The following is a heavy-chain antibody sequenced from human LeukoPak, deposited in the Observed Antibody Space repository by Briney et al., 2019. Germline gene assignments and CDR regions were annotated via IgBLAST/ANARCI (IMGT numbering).Heavy chain of an antibody. Sequence: SETLSLTCAVYGGSFSGYYWSWIRQPPGKGLEWIGEINHSGSTNYNPSLKSRVTISVDTSKNQFSLKLSSVTAADTAVYYCARSLGRVPAAFYGMDVWGQGTTVTVSS. CDR1: GGSFSGYY. CDR3: ARSLGRVPAAFYGMDV. J-gene: IGHJ6*02. D-gene: IGHD2-2*01. V-gene: IGHV4-34*01. CDR2: INHSGST.